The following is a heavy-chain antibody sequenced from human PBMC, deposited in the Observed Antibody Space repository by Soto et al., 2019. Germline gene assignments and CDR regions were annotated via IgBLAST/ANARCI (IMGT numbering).Heavy chain of an antibody. CDR2: IDNSGST. Sequence: QLQLQESGPGLLKPAETLSLTCTVSGGSIRSSGYFWNWIRQPPGKGLEWIGSIDNSGSTHYTPSLNSRVSISVDASNNKFSLKLTSVTAADTAVYYCARTPHLDFWRGLDVWGQGTTVIVSS. V-gene: IGHV4-39*01. D-gene: IGHD3-3*01. CDR1: GGSIRSSGYF. J-gene: IGHJ6*02. CDR3: ARTPHLDFWRGLDV.